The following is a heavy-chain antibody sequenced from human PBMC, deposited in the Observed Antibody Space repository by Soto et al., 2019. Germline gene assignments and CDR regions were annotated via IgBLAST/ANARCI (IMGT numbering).Heavy chain of an antibody. J-gene: IGHJ6*02. CDR3: AREGEMPYYYYGLDV. Sequence: QVQLVQSGAEVRKPGASVKVSCKASGYTFTTFGISWVRQAPGQGLEWMGWISGYNGHTKYAQKFRGRVTMTTETSTNTVYMDLRILRSDDTAVYYCAREGEMPYYYYGLDVWGQGTTVNVSS. D-gene: IGHD3-16*01. V-gene: IGHV1-18*01. CDR2: ISGYNGHT. CDR1: GYTFTTFG.